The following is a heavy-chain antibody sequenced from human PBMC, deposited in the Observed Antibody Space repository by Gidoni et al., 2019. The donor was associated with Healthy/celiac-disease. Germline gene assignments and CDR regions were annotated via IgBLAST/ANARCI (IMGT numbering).Heavy chain of an antibody. J-gene: IGHJ4*02. CDR1: GFNFTSYA. V-gene: IGHV3-23*01. CDR3: AKDDSGYSSGWYDY. Sequence: VQLLESGGGLVQPGGSLRLSCTASGFNFTSYARSWVRQAPGKGLEWVSAISGSGGSTYYADSVKGRFTISRDNSKNTLYLQMNSLRAEDTAVYYCAKDDSGYSSGWYDYWGQGTLVTVSS. D-gene: IGHD6-19*01. CDR2: ISGSGGST.